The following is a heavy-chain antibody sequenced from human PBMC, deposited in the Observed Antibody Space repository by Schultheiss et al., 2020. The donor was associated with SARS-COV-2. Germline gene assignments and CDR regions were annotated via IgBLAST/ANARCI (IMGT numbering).Heavy chain of an antibody. J-gene: IGHJ4*02. V-gene: IGHV3-23*01. Sequence: GESLKISCAASGFTFSSYAMSWVRQAPGKGLEWVSAISGSGGSTYYADSVKGRFTISRDNSKNTLYLQMNSLRAEDTAVYYCAKDFGWFGYSYGYYFDYWGQGTLVTVSS. CDR1: GFTFSSYA. D-gene: IGHD5-18*01. CDR3: AKDFGWFGYSYGYYFDY. CDR2: ISGSGGST.